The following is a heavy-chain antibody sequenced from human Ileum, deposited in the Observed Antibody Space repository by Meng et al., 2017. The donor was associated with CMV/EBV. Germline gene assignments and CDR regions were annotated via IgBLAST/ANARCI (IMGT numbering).Heavy chain of an antibody. Sequence: ASGFTFSSYGMHWVRQAPGKGLGCVAVIWSDGSIEDYADSVKGRFTISRDNARHTVDLQMNSLRAEDTAVYYCARDWARGNSYYFDYWGQGTLVTVSS. J-gene: IGHJ4*02. CDR2: IWSDGSIE. CDR3: ARDWARGNSYYFDY. V-gene: IGHV3-33*01. CDR1: GFTFSSYG. D-gene: IGHD6-6*01.